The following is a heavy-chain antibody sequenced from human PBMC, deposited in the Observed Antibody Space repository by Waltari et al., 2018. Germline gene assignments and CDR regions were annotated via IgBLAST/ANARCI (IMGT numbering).Heavy chain of an antibody. D-gene: IGHD2-15*01. CDR3: ARGAGRYCSGGSWYSGGDY. Sequence: QVQLVQSGAEVKKPGASVKVSCKASGYTFTSYGISWVRPATGQGLEWMGWISAYNGKTNYAQKLQGRVNMTTDRTTSTAYREPRRLRSGETAVYDCARGAGRYCSGGSWYSGGDYWGQGTLVTVSS. V-gene: IGHV1-18*01. J-gene: IGHJ4*02. CDR1: GYTFTSYG. CDR2: ISAYNGKT.